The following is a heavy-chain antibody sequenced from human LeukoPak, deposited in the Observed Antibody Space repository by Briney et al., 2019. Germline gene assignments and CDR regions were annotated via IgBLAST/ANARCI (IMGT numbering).Heavy chain of an antibody. J-gene: IGHJ6*03. CDR3: ARETSQKGAHYMDV. Sequence: ASVKVSCKASGYTFTGFDINWVRQATGQGLEWLGWMNPNSGNIGYAQKFQDRLTLSRNTSISTAYMELTSLTSEDTAVYYCARETSQKGAHYMDVWGKGTTVTISS. CDR1: GYTFTGFD. CDR2: MNPNSGNI. D-gene: IGHD3-16*01. V-gene: IGHV1-8*02.